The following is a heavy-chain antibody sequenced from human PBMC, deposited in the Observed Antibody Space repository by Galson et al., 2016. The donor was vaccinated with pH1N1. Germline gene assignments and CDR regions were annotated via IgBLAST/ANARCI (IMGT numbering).Heavy chain of an antibody. Sequence: SVKVSCKASGYSVTRYYMHWVRQAPGQGLEWMGIIDPSEGTTTYSQKFQGRITMTRDTPTNSVYMELSSLTSDDTAVYYCARDEYYYDTSGTSHYFEHWGQGTLVTVSS. J-gene: IGHJ4*02. CDR1: GYSVTRYY. CDR3: ARDEYYYDTSGTSHYFEH. V-gene: IGHV1-46*01. D-gene: IGHD3-22*01. CDR2: IDPSEGTT.